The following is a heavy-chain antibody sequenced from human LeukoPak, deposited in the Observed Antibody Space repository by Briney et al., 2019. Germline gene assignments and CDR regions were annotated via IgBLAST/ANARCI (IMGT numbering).Heavy chain of an antibody. CDR2: IYYSGST. Sequence: SETLSLTCTVSGGSISSYYWSWIRQPPGKGLECIGYIYYSGSTNYNPSLKSRVTISVDTSKNQFSLNLSSVTAADTAVYYCAGTRRYCSGGSCYNWFDPWGQGTLVTVSS. CDR1: GGSISSYY. D-gene: IGHD2-15*01. CDR3: AGTRRYCSGGSCYNWFDP. J-gene: IGHJ5*02. V-gene: IGHV4-59*08.